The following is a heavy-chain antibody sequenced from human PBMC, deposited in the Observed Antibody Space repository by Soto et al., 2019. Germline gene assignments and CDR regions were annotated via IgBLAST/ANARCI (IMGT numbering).Heavy chain of an antibody. J-gene: IGHJ4*02. CDR1: GGSFSGYY. CDR3: ARGLWGRLLWFGDSSGYFDY. CDR2: INHSGST. V-gene: IGHV4-34*01. D-gene: IGHD3-10*01. Sequence: SETLSLTCAVYGGSFSGYYWSWIRQPPGKGLEWIGEINHSGSTNYNPSLKSRVTISVDTSKNQFSLKLSSVTAADTAVYYCARGLWGRLLWFGDSSGYFDYWGQGTLVTVSS.